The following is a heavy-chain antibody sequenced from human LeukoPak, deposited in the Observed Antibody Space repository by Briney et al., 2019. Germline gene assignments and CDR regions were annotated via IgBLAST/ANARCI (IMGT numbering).Heavy chain of an antibody. Sequence: SETLSLTCAVYGGSFSGYYWSWIRQPPGKGLEWIGEINHGGSTNYNPSLKSRVTISVDTSKNQFSLKLSSVTAADTAVYYCARGGYSYGNFDYWGQGTLVTVSS. CDR3: ARGGYSYGNFDY. D-gene: IGHD5-18*01. V-gene: IGHV4-34*01. CDR2: INHGGST. CDR1: GGSFSGYY. J-gene: IGHJ4*02.